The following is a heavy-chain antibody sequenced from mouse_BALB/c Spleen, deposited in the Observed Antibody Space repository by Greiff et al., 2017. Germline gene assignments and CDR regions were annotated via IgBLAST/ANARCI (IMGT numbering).Heavy chain of an antibody. V-gene: IGHV6-6*02. CDR1: GFTFSNYW. D-gene: IGHD1-1*01. J-gene: IGHJ4*01. CDR2: IRLKSNNYAT. CDR3: TRGMSSYYYYAMDY. Sequence: EVKLVESGGGLVQPGGSMKLSCVASGFTFSNYWMNWVRQSPEKGLEWVAEIRLKSNNYATHYAESVKGRFTISRDDSKSSVYLQMNNLRAEDTGIYYCTRGMSSYYYYAMDYWGQGTSVTVSS.